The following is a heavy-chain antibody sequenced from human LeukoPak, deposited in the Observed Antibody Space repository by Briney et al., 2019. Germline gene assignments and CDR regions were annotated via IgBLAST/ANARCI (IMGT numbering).Heavy chain of an antibody. CDR1: GGSISSSSYY. CDR2: IYYSGST. D-gene: IGHD6-6*01. V-gene: IGHV4-39*07. J-gene: IGHJ5*02. CDR3: ARAPPEYKAENWFDP. Sequence: SETLSLTCTVSGGSISSSSYYWGWIRQPPGKGLEWIGSIYYSGSTYYNPSLKSRVSISVDTSKNQFSLKLSSVTAADTAVYYCARAPPEYKAENWFDPWGQGTLVTVSS.